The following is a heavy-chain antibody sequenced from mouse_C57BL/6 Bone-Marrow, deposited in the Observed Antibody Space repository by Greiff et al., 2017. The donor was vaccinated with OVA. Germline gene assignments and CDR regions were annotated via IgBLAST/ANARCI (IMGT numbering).Heavy chain of an antibody. D-gene: IGHD3-2*02. J-gene: IGHJ3*01. CDR1: GYTFTSYW. Sequence: QVQLQQSGAELVKPGASVKLSCKASGYTFTSYWMHWVKQRPGQGLEWIGMIHPNSGSTNYNEKFKSKATLTVDKSSSTAYMQLSSLTSEDSAVYYCARDGSSGYLFAYWGQGTLVTVSA. CDR2: IHPNSGST. V-gene: IGHV1-64*01. CDR3: ARDGSSGYLFAY.